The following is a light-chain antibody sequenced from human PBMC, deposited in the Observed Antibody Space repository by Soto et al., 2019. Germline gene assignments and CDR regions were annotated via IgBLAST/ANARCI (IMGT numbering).Light chain of an antibody. V-gene: IGKV4-1*01. CDR2: WAS. CDR3: QHYLRIPIT. Sequence: DIVMTQSPDSRAVSLGERATINCKSSQSVLYSSNNKNYLAWYQQKPGQPPKLLIYWASTRESGVPDRFSGSGSGTDFTLTISSLQAEDVAIYYCQHYLRIPITFGQGTRLEI. CDR1: QSVLYSSNNKNY. J-gene: IGKJ5*01.